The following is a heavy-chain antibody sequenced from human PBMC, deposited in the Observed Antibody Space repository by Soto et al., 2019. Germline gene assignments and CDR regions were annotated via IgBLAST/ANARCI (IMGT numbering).Heavy chain of an antibody. J-gene: IGHJ4*02. CDR1: GFSLIDFP. D-gene: IGHD4-17*01. CDR2: ISANSGNT. Sequence: QVQLVQSGAGVRKPGASVKVSCKASGFSLIDFPITWVGQAPGQGLEWMGWISANSGNTNYARNLQDRVTMTTDTSTNTAYLELRSLRSDDTAVYYCARRPPFSHGDFVTYYFDYWGQGTLVTVSS. CDR3: ARRPPFSHGDFVTYYFDY. V-gene: IGHV1-18*01.